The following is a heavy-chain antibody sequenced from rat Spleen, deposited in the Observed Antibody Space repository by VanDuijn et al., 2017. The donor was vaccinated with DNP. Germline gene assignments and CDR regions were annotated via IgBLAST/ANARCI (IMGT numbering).Heavy chain of an antibody. Sequence: EVHLVESGGGLVQPGRSLKLSCVAFGFTFNNYWMTWIRQVPTKGLEWVASISTVGDNAYYRDSVKGRFTISRDNAKSTLYLQMYSLRSEDMATYYCVRPDYYDGSYPHYWGQGVMVTVSS. CDR1: GFTFNNYW. V-gene: IGHV5-25*01. CDR2: ISTVGDNA. CDR3: VRPDYYDGSYPHY. J-gene: IGHJ2*01. D-gene: IGHD1-12*02.